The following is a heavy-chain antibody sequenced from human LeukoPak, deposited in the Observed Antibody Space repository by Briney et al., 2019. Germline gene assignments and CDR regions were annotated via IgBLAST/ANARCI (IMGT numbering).Heavy chain of an antibody. CDR3: AKGGLWFGRNDY. CDR2: ISGSGDST. CDR1: GFTFSTYA. D-gene: IGHD3-10*01. V-gene: IGHV3-23*01. J-gene: IGHJ4*02. Sequence: GGSLRLSCAASGFTFSTYAMSWVRQAPGKGLEWVSAISGSGDSTYYADSVKGRFTISRDNSKDTLYLQMNSLRAEDTAVYYCAKGGLWFGRNDYWGQGTLVTVSS.